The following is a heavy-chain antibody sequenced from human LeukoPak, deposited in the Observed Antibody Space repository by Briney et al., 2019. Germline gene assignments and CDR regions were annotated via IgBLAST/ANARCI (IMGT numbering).Heavy chain of an antibody. D-gene: IGHD2-2*01. Sequence: SETLSLTCTVSGGSISSYYWIWIRQPPGKGLEWIGYIYYSGSTNYNPSLKSRVTISVDTSKNQFSLKLSSVTAADTAVYYCAQGGVVPAASFQHWGQGTLVTVSS. J-gene: IGHJ1*01. CDR3: AQGGVVPAASFQH. CDR2: IYYSGST. V-gene: IGHV4-59*08. CDR1: GGSISSYY.